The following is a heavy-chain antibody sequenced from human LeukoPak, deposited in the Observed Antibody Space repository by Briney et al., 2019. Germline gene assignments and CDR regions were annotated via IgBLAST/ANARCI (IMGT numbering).Heavy chain of an antibody. CDR2: IYPGDSDT. Sequence: GESLKISCKASGYSFSNSWIGWVRQMPGKGLEWMGIIYPGDSDTRYSPSFQGQVTISADKSISTAYLQWTSLKASDTATYYCARYRSISAGTNWFDPWGQGTLVTVSS. V-gene: IGHV5-51*01. CDR3: ARYRSISAGTNWFDP. D-gene: IGHD1-1*01. CDR1: GYSFSNSW. J-gene: IGHJ5*02.